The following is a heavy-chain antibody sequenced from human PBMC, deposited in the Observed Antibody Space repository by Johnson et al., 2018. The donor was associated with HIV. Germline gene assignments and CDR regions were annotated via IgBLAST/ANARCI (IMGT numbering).Heavy chain of an antibody. CDR3: ARLPSGYNRDTFNI. CDR1: GFTFSSYA. V-gene: IGHV3-30*04. Sequence: QMQLVESGGGLVKPGGSLRLSCAASGFTFSSYAMHWVRQAPGKGLEWVAVISSNEDKKYYEDSVKGRFTISRDNSKNILYLQMNSLRAEDTATYYCARLPSGYNRDTFNIWGQGTMVTVSS. CDR2: ISSNEDKK. D-gene: IGHD5-18*01. J-gene: IGHJ3*02.